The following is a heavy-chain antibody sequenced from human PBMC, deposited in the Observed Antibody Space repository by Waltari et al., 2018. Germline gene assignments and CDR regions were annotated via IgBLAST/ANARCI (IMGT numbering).Heavy chain of an antibody. Sequence: QVQLVESGGGVVQPGGSLSLSCAASGFTFSSYGMHWVRQAPGKGLEWVAFIRYDGSNKYYADSVKGRFTISRDNSKNTLYLQMNSLRAEDTAVYYCAKDDYYDSSGYYHDYWGQGTLVTVSS. J-gene: IGHJ4*02. CDR2: IRYDGSNK. D-gene: IGHD3-22*01. CDR3: AKDDYYDSSGYYHDY. CDR1: GFTFSSYG. V-gene: IGHV3-30*02.